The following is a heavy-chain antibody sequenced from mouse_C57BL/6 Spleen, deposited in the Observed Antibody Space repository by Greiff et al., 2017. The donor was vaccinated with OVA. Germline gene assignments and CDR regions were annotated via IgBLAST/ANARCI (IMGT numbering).Heavy chain of an antibody. CDR1: GFTFSDYG. Sequence: EVQLVESGGGLVKPGGSLKLSCAASGFTFSDYGMHWVRQAPEKGLEWVAYISSGSSTIYYADTVKGRFTISRDNAKNTLFLQMTSLRSEDTAMYYCARDRLRRFAYWGQGTLVTVSA. CDR3: ARDRLRRFAY. CDR2: ISSGSSTI. V-gene: IGHV5-17*01. D-gene: IGHD2-2*01. J-gene: IGHJ3*01.